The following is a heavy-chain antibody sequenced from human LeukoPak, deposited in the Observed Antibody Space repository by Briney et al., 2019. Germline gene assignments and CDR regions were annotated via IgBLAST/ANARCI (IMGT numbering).Heavy chain of an antibody. CDR3: ARGRENEYGGNSDNWFDP. CDR2: INHSGST. D-gene: IGHD4-23*01. V-gene: IGHV4-34*01. Sequence: SETLSLTCAVYGGSFSGYYWSWIRQPPGKGLEWIGEINHSGSTNYNPSLKSRVTISVDTSKNQFSLKLSSVTAADTAVYYCARGRENEYGGNSDNWFDPWGQGTLVTVSS. J-gene: IGHJ5*02. CDR1: GGSFSGYY.